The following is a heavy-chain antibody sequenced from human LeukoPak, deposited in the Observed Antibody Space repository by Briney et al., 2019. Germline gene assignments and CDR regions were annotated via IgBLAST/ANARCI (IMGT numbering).Heavy chain of an antibody. CDR2: ISAYNGNT. CDR3: ARVEEMATIFRFDP. J-gene: IGHJ5*02. Sequence: ASVKVSCKASGYTFTSYGISWVRQAPGQGLEWMGWISAYNGNTNYAQKLQGRVTMTTDTSTSTAYMELRSLRSDDTAVYYCARVEEMATIFRFDPWGQGTLVTVSS. V-gene: IGHV1-18*01. D-gene: IGHD5-24*01. CDR1: GYTFTSYG.